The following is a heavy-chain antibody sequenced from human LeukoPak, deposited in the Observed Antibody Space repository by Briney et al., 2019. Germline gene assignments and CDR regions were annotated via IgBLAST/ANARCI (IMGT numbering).Heavy chain of an antibody. D-gene: IGHD3-22*01. V-gene: IGHV3-48*01. CDR1: AFPFSSYN. Sequence: PAGGSLRLSCAASAFPFSSYNMNWVRQAPGKGLEWVSHITTTSRTKYYADSVKGRFTISRDNAENSLYLQMNSLRAEDTAVYYCARGTPPYEVAIDYWGQGTLVTVSS. CDR3: ARGTPPYEVAIDY. CDR2: ITTTSRTK. J-gene: IGHJ4*02.